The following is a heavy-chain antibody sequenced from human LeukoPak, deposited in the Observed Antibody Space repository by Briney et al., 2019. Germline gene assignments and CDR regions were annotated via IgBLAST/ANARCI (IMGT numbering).Heavy chain of an antibody. CDR2: IYSAGNT. J-gene: IGHJ3*02. CDR3: ARGPIFGGINTGAFDI. Sequence: GGSLRLSCAASGLSVTTNYMTWVRQAPGKGLEWVSVIYSAGNTFYADSVKGRFTISKDSSKNMVYLQMNSLRAEDTDVYYCARGPIFGGINTGAFDIWGQGKMVTVSS. D-gene: IGHD3-3*01. CDR1: GLSVTTNY. V-gene: IGHV3-53*01.